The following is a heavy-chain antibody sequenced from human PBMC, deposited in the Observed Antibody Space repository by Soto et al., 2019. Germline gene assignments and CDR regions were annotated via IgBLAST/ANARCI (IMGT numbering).Heavy chain of an antibody. CDR1: GGSISSGDYY. V-gene: IGHV4-30-4*01. D-gene: IGHD3-3*01. Sequence: SETLSLTCTVSGGSISSGDYYWSWIRQPPGKGLEWIGYIYYSGSTYYNPSLKSRVTISVDTSKNQFSLKLSSVTAADTAVYYCARGNDFWSGYMSVYWFDPWGQGTLVTVSS. CDR2: IYYSGST. CDR3: ARGNDFWSGYMSVYWFDP. J-gene: IGHJ5*02.